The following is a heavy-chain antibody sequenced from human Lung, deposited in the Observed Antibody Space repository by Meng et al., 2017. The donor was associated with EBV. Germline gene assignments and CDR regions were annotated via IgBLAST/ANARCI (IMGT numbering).Heavy chain of an antibody. CDR1: GYTFTTSG. D-gene: IGHD6-25*01. Sequence: QVQLVQSWSEFKKPGASVRISCKASGYTFTTSGMNWVRQAPGQGLEWMGWINTNTGKPTYAQGLTGRFVFSLDTSVSTAYLQISSLKAEDTAVYYCARDSEAADYWGQGTLVTVSS. CDR2: INTNTGKP. J-gene: IGHJ4*02. CDR3: ARDSEAADY. V-gene: IGHV7-4-1*02.